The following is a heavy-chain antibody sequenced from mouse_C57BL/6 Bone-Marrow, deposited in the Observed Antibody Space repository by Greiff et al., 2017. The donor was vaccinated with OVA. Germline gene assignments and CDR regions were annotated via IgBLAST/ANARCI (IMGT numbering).Heavy chain of an antibody. CDR2: IDPSDSET. CDR1: GYTFTSYW. V-gene: IGHV1-52*01. CDR3: ASVMGYGYDRGFAY. Sequence: VQLQQPGAELVRPGSSVKLSCKASGYTFTSYWMHWVKQRPIQGLEWIGNIDPSDSETHYNQKFKDKATLTVDKSSSTAYMQLSSLTSEDSAVYYCASVMGYGYDRGFAYWGQGTLVTVSA. J-gene: IGHJ3*01. D-gene: IGHD2-2*01.